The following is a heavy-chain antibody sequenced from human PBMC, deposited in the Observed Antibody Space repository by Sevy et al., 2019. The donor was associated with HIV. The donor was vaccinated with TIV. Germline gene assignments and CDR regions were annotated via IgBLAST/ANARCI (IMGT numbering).Heavy chain of an antibody. V-gene: IGHV3-48*02. CDR3: AREIGDTRGHGWY. CDR2: ISSSSSTI. Sequence: GGSLRLSCAASGFTFSSYSVNWVRQAPGKGLEWVSYISSSSSTIYYIESVKGRFTISRDNAKNSLFLEMNSLRDEDTAVYYCAREIGDTRGHGWYWGQGTLVTVSS. D-gene: IGHD3-10*01. J-gene: IGHJ4*02. CDR1: GFTFSSYS.